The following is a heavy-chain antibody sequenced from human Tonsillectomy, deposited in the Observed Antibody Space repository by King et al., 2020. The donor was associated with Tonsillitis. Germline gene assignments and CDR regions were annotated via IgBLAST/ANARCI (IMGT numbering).Heavy chain of an antibody. V-gene: IGHV4-30-2*01. CDR2: IYHSGNT. J-gene: IGHJ3*02. Sequence: QLQESGSGLVKPSQTLSLTCAVSGGSISSGGYSWSWIRQPPGKGLEWIGYIYHSGNTDYNPSLKSRVTISLDSSKDQFSLNLSSVTAADTAVYYCARGSYDSSVYFFDAFDIWGQGTMVTVSS. D-gene: IGHD3-22*01. CDR3: ARGSYDSSVYFFDAFDI. CDR1: GGSISSGGYS.